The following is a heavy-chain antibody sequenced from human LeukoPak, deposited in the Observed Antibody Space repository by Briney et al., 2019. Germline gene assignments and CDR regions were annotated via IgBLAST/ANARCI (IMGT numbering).Heavy chain of an antibody. Sequence: SVKVSCKASGYTFTSCDINWVRQATGQGLEWMGWMNPNSGNTGYGQGFQGRITMTRDISIGTAYMELSNLTSEDTAIYYCTRGSSGRRDNWGQGTLVTVSA. CDR1: GYTFTSCD. CDR2: MNPNSGNT. J-gene: IGHJ4*02. V-gene: IGHV1-8*01. D-gene: IGHD6-19*01. CDR3: TRGSSGRRDN.